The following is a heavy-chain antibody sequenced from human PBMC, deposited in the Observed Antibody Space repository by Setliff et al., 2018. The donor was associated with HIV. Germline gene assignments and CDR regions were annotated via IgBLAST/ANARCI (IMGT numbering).Heavy chain of an antibody. V-gene: IGHV4-4*07. D-gene: IGHD3-22*01. J-gene: IGHJ4*02. CDR1: GGSISNFY. Sequence: PSQTLSLTCSVSGGSISNFYWSWIRQPPGKGLEWVGHIYSTGDTNYNPSLKSRVTLSADTSKNQLSLSLTSVTAADTAVYYCARVRLTMIMMVDYFDQWDQGTLVTVSS. CDR3: ARVRLTMIMMVDYFDQ. CDR2: IYSTGDT.